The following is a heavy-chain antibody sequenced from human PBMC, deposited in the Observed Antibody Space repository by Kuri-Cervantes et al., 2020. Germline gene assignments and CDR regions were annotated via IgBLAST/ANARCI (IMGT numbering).Heavy chain of an antibody. V-gene: IGHV1-2*04. Sequence: ASVKVSCKASGYTFTSHDINWVRQATGQGLEWMGWMNPNSGGTNYAQKFQGWVTMTRDTSISTAYMELSRLRSDDTAVYYCARVQNIGSGDIDYWGQGTLVTVSS. CDR3: ARVQNIGSGDIDY. D-gene: IGHD2-15*01. CDR1: GYTFTSHD. CDR2: MNPNSGGT. J-gene: IGHJ4*02.